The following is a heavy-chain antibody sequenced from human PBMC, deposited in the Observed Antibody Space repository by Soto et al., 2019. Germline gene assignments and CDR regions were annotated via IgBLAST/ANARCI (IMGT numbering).Heavy chain of an antibody. CDR1: GFTFSSYA. Sequence: EVQLLESGGGLVQPGGSLRLSCAASGFTFSSYAMRWVRQAPGKGLEWVSAISGSGGSTYYADSVKGRFTISRVNSKNTLYLQMNSLRAQDTAVYYCARRGSGSYYHYWGQGTLVTVSS. V-gene: IGHV3-23*01. J-gene: IGHJ4*02. CDR2: ISGSGGST. D-gene: IGHD1-26*01. CDR3: ARRGSGSYYHY.